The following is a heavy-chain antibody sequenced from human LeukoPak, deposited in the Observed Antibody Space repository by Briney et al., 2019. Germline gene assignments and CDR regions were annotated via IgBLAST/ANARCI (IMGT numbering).Heavy chain of an antibody. CDR1: GGSFSGYY. Sequence: PSEPLSLTCAVYGGSFSGYYWSWIRQPPGKGLEWIGEINHSGSTNYNPSLKSRVTISVDTSKNQFSLKLSSVTAADTAVYFCARAGGYSYGYRDYWGQGTLVTVSS. CDR2: INHSGST. V-gene: IGHV4-34*01. J-gene: IGHJ4*02. D-gene: IGHD5-18*01. CDR3: ARAGGYSYGYRDY.